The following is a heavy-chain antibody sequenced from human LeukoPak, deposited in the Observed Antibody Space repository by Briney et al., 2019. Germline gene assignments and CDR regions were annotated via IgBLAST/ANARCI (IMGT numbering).Heavy chain of an antibody. CDR2: IIPILGIA. V-gene: IGHV1-69*04. D-gene: IGHD3-22*01. Sequence: SVKVSCKASGGTFSSYAISWVRQAPGQGLEWMGRIIPILGIANCAQKFQGRVTITADKSTSTAYMELSSLRSEDTAVYYCARDITMIVVVITDYYGMDVWGQGTTVTVSS. J-gene: IGHJ6*02. CDR3: ARDITMIVVVITDYYGMDV. CDR1: GGTFSSYA.